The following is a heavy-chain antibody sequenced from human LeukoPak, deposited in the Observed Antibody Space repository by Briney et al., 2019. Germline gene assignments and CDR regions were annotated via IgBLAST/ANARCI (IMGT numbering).Heavy chain of an antibody. CDR3: AREGSSGYYSWDY. V-gene: IGHV3-21*04. J-gene: IGHJ4*02. D-gene: IGHD3-22*01. CDR2: ISSSSSYI. Sequence: PGGSLRLSCAASGFTFDGSWMNWVRQPPGKGLEWVSSISSSSSYIYYADSVKGRFTISRDNAKNSLYLQMNSLRAEDTALYHCAREGSSGYYSWDYWGQGTLVTVSS. CDR1: GFTFDGSW.